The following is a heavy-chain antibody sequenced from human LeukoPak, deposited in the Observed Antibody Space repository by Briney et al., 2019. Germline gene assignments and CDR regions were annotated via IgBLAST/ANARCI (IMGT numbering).Heavy chain of an antibody. CDR1: KFTFSSYL. CDR2: INWNGGST. D-gene: IGHD5-12*01. V-gene: IGHV3-20*04. CDR3: ARTRSGYDR. J-gene: IGHJ5*02. Sequence: GGSLRLSCAASKFTFSSYLMHWVRQAPGKGLEWVSGINWNGGSTGYADSVKGRFTISRDNAKNSLYLQMNSLRAEDTAFYYCARTRSGYDRWGQGTLVTVSS.